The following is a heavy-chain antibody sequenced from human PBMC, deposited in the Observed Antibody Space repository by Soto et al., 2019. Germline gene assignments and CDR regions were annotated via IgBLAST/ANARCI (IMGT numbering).Heavy chain of an antibody. Sequence: EVQLVESGGGLVQPGGSLRLSCATAGSIVTDAWMNWVRQAPGKGLEWVGLVQNKAQGETKDYAAPVKGRFTIPRDDLRDTPHLQMTSLRTEDTALYYGTPGSYEGYWCQGVLVSVSS. J-gene: IGHJ4*02. D-gene: IGHD3-3*01. CDR2: VQNKAQGETK. CDR3: TPGSYEGY. CDR1: GSIVTDAW. V-gene: IGHV3-15*07.